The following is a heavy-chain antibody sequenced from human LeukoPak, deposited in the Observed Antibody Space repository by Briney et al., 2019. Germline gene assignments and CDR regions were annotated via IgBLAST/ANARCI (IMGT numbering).Heavy chain of an antibody. CDR1: SGSISSYY. D-gene: IGHD4-17*01. CDR2: IYYSGST. J-gene: IGHJ4*02. Sequence: SETLSLTCTVSSGSISSYYWSWIRQPPGKGLEWIGYIYYSGSTNYNPSLKSRVTISVDTSKNQFSLKLSSVTAADTAVYYCARGSYGDYDCWGQGTLVTVSS. V-gene: IGHV4-59*01. CDR3: ARGSYGDYDC.